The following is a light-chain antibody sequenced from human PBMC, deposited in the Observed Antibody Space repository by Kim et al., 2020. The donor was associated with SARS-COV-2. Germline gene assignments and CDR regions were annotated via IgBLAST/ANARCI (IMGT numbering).Light chain of an antibody. CDR3: SSYTGSSTWV. CDR2: DGS. CDR1: SSDVGGYNY. Sequence: GQSITICCTGTSSDVGGYNYVSWYQQHPGKAPKLMIYDGSNRPSGVSNRFSCSKSGNTASLTISGLQAEDEADYYCSSYTGSSTWVFGGGTQLTVL. V-gene: IGLV2-14*03. J-gene: IGLJ3*02.